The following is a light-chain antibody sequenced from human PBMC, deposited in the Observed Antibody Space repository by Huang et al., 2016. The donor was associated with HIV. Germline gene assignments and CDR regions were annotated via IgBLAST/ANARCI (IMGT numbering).Light chain of an antibody. CDR2: LAS. J-gene: IGKJ2*01. Sequence: DIVMTQSPKSLSVSLGGRATINCKYTRTVLYSSRNKNFLAWYQQKPEQTPRLLIYLASTRQSGVPDRFSGSGSGTDFTLTISSLQADDVAVYFCQQYHSTPPTFGQGTRLEIK. V-gene: IGKV4-1*01. CDR3: QQYHSTPPT. CDR1: RTVLYSSRNKNF.